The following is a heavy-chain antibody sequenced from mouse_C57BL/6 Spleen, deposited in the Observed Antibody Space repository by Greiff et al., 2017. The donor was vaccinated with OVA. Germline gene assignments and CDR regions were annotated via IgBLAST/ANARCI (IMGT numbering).Heavy chain of an antibody. V-gene: IGHV1-59*01. CDR2: IDPSACYT. J-gene: IGHJ1*03. CDR3: ARAFYGYDRGYFDV. Sequence: QVQLQQPGAELVRPGTSVKLSCKASGYTFTSYWMHWVKQRPGQGLEWIGVIDPSACYTNSNQKFKGKATLTVDTSSSTAYMQLSSLTSEDSAVYYCARAFYGYDRGYFDVWGTGTTVTVSS. D-gene: IGHD2-2*01. CDR1: GYTFTSYW.